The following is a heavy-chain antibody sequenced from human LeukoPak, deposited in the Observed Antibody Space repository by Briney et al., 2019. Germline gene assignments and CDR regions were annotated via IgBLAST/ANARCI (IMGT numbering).Heavy chain of an antibody. CDR3: AKAPVTTCRGAFCYPFDY. D-gene: IGHD2-15*01. J-gene: IGHJ4*02. CDR2: ISDTGNT. Sequence: GGSLRLSCAASGFTFSSYSMNWVRQAPGKGLEWVSAISDTGNTYHADSVKGRFTISRDSSKNTLFLQMNRLRPEDAAVYYCAKAPVTTCRGAFCYPFDYWGMGTLVTVSS. CDR1: GFTFSSYS. V-gene: IGHV3-23*01.